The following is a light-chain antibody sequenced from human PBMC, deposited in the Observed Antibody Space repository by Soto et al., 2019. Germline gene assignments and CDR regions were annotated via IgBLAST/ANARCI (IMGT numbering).Light chain of an antibody. J-gene: IGKJ5*01. CDR2: RAS. CDR3: QQYNNWPIT. V-gene: IGKV3-15*01. CDR1: HNINTI. Sequence: EVVLTQSPATLSVSPGERATLSCRASHNINTILAWYQQKPGQAPRLLIYRASTRATGISARVSGSGSGTEFALTITSLQSEDFAVYYCQQYNNWPITFGQGTRLEI.